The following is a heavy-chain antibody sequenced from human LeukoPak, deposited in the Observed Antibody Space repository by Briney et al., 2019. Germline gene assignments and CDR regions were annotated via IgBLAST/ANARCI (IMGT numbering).Heavy chain of an antibody. J-gene: IGHJ4*02. CDR1: GFTFSSYA. V-gene: IGHV3-23*01. D-gene: IGHD2-2*01. Sequence: PGGSLRLSCAASGFTFSSYAMHWVRQAPGKGLEWVSAISGSGDSTYYADSVKGRFTISRDNSKNTLYLQMNSLRAEDTAVYYCAKSVRGEYQLLEGYWGQGTLVTVSS. CDR2: ISGSGDST. CDR3: AKSVRGEYQLLEGY.